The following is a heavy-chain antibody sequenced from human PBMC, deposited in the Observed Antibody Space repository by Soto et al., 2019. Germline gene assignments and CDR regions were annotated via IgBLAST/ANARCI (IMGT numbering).Heavy chain of an antibody. D-gene: IGHD3-10*01. Sequence: EVQLVESGGGLAKPGGSLRLSCISSGFTFRTYTMNWVRQAPGKGLEWVSGIRGFSPYTFYAESVKGRFTISRDNAKNSLYLQMNSLRADDTAVYYCARDRGYDAHDYYYNAMDVWGQGTTVTVSS. V-gene: IGHV3-21*01. CDR2: IRGFSPYT. CDR1: GFTFRTYT. J-gene: IGHJ6*02. CDR3: ARDRGYDAHDYYYNAMDV.